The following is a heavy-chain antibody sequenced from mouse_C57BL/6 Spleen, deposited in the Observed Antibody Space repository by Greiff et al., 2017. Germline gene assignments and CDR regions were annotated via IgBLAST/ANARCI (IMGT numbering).Heavy chain of an antibody. Sequence: QVQLQQPGAELVMPGASVKLSCKASGYTFTSYWMHWVKQRPGQGLEWIGEIDPSASYTNYNQKFKGKFTLTVDKSSSTAYMQLSSLTSEDSAVYDCARSLCYFDVWGTGTTLTVSS. CDR2: IDPSASYT. CDR3: ARSLCYFDV. J-gene: IGHJ1*03. V-gene: IGHV1-69*01. CDR1: GYTFTSYW.